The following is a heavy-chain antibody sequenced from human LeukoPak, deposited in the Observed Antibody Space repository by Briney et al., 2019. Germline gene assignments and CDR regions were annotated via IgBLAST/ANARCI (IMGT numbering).Heavy chain of an antibody. D-gene: IGHD6-19*01. CDR2: MNPNSGNT. V-gene: IGHV1-8*01. Sequence: ASVKVSCKASGYTFTSYDINWVRQATGQGLEWMGWMNPNSGNTGYAQKFQGRVTMTRNTSISTAYMELSSLRSEDTAVYYCARGRTPYPKKGSGRYEYFDYWGQGTLVTVSS. CDR3: ARGRTPYPKKGSGRYEYFDY. J-gene: IGHJ4*02. CDR1: GYTFTSYD.